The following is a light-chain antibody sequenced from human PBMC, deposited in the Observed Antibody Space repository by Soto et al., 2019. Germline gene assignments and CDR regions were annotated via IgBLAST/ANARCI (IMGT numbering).Light chain of an antibody. CDR3: SSYTRNTALV. CDR1: IIDIGPYDY. J-gene: IGLJ1*01. Sequence: QSLLTQPASVSGSPGQSIPISCTGTIIDIGPYDYVSWYQQHPGKAPKLMIYEVTNRPSGVSHRFSGSKSGSTASLTISGLQAEDEADYYCSSYTRNTALVFGPGTKVTVL. CDR2: EVT. V-gene: IGLV2-14*01.